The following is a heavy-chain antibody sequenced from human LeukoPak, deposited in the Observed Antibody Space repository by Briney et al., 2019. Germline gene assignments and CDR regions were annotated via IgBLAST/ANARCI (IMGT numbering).Heavy chain of an antibody. V-gene: IGHV6-1*01. Sequence: SQTLSLTCSISGDSVSSNSAAWNWIWQSPSRGLEWLGRTYYRSKWYNEYAASVKSRITVKSDTSKNQFSLQLNSVTPEDTAVYYCASTHGPIDHWGQGTLVTVSS. J-gene: IGHJ5*02. CDR2: TYYRSKWYN. CDR3: ASTHGPIDH. CDR1: GDSVSSNSAA. D-gene: IGHD2-8*01.